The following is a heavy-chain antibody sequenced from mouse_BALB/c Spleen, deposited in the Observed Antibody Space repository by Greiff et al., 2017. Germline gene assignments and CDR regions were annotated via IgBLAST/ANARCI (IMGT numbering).Heavy chain of an antibody. CDR3: TRSGPNFDY. CDR1: GYTFTSYY. D-gene: IGHD4-1*01. CDR2: INPSNGGT. V-gene: IGHV1S81*02. Sequence: QVQLQQSGAELVKPGASVKLSCKASGYTFTSYYMYWVKQRPGQGLEWIGEINPSNGGTNFNEKFKSKATLTVDKSSSTAYMQLSSLTSEDSAVYYCTRSGPNFDYWGQVTTLTVSS. J-gene: IGHJ2*01.